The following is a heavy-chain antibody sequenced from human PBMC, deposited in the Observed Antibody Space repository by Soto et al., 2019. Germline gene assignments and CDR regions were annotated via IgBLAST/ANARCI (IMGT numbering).Heavy chain of an antibody. J-gene: IGHJ5*02. CDR1: GYTFTGYY. CDR3: ARNVRVAGTWNNWFDP. D-gene: IGHD6-19*01. V-gene: IGHV1-2*02. Sequence: GASVKVSCKASGYTFTGYYMHWVRQAPGQGLEWMGWINPNSGGTNYAQKFQGRVTMTRDTSISTAYMELSRLRSDDTAVYYCARNVRVAGTWNNWFDPWGQGTLVTVSS. CDR2: INPNSGGT.